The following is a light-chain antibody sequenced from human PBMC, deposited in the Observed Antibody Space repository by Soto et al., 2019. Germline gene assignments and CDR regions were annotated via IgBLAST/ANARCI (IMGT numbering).Light chain of an antibody. V-gene: IGKV3-11*01. CDR1: QSVSSS. CDR3: QQNSNWPPIT. CDR2: DAS. Sequence: ETVLTQSPSTLSLSPGERATLSCRASQSVSSSLAWYQQKPGQAPRLLIYDASNRATGIPARFSGSGSGTDFTLTIGSLEPEDSAVYYCQQNSNWPPITFGQGTLLEIK. J-gene: IGKJ5*01.